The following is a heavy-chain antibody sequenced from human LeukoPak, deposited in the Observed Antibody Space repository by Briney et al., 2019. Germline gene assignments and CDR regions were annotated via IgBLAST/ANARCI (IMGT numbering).Heavy chain of an antibody. CDR1: GFSFSSNS. Sequence: PGGSLRLSCAASGFSFSSNSMNWVRQAPGKGLEWVSSISSSSSSYIHYADSVKGRFTISRDNAKNSLYLQMNSLRAEDTAVYYCARGAEYCSSTSCYIVYWGQGTLVTVSS. CDR2: ISSSSSSYI. J-gene: IGHJ4*02. D-gene: IGHD2-2*02. V-gene: IGHV3-21*01. CDR3: ARGAEYCSSTSCYIVY.